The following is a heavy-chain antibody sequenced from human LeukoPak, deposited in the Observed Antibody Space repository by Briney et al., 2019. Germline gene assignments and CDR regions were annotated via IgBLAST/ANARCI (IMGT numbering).Heavy chain of an antibody. Sequence: PSETLSLTCTVSGGSISSYYWSWIRQPAGKGLEWIGRIYSSGSTNYNPSLESRVTMSVDTSKNQFSLRLSSVTAADTAVYYCARVGSSGWYTWFDPWGQGTLVTVSS. CDR3: ARVGSSGWYTWFDP. CDR1: GGSISSYY. V-gene: IGHV4-4*07. J-gene: IGHJ5*02. CDR2: IYSSGST. D-gene: IGHD6-19*01.